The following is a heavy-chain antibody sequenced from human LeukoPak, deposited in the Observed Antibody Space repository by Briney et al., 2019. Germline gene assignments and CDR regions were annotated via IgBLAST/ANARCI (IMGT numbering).Heavy chain of an antibody. Sequence: ASVKVSCKASGHTLTGYYMHWVRQAPGQGLEWMGWINPNSGVTHYPEKFQGRVTMTRDTSISTLYMEMSRLKSDDTAVYYCARGQYCSGGSCYLYFDYWGQGTLVTVSS. J-gene: IGHJ4*02. D-gene: IGHD2-15*01. CDR2: INPNSGVT. CDR1: GHTLTGYY. CDR3: ARGQYCSGGSCYLYFDY. V-gene: IGHV1-2*02.